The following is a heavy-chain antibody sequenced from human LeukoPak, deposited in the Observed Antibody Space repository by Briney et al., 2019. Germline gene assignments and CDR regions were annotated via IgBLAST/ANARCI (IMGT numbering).Heavy chain of an antibody. V-gene: IGHV3-23*01. CDR3: AESHLGDLDR. D-gene: IGHD3-16*01. CDR2: IRGSGGRT. J-gene: IGHJ4*01. Sequence: GGSLRLSCAASGFTSSSYAMSWVRQAPGKGLEWVSAIRGSGGRTYYTDSVKGQFTISRDNSKNTLYLQINTLRDEDTAVCYCAESHLGDLDRWGQGTLVTVSS. CDR1: GFTSSSYA.